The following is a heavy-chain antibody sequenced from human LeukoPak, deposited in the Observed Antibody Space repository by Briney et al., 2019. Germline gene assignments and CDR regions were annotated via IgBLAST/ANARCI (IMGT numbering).Heavy chain of an antibody. D-gene: IGHD2-2*01. CDR1: GFTFSSYA. J-gene: IGHJ5*02. V-gene: IGHV3-30*04. CDR3: ARSQRRYQLLYWFDP. CDR2: ISYDGSNK. Sequence: PGRSLRLSCAASGFTFSSYAMHWVRQAPGKGLEWVAVISYDGSNKYYADSVKGRFTISRDNSKNTLYLQMNSLRAEDMAVYYCARSQRRYQLLYWFDPWGQGTLVTVSS.